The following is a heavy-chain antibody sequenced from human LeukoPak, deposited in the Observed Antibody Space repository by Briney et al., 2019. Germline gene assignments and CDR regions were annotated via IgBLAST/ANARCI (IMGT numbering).Heavy chain of an antibody. V-gene: IGHV3-23*01. Sequence: GGSLSLSCAASGFTFSSYAMSWVRQAPGKGLEWVSLIRDSGGSTYYADSVKGRFTISRDNSKNTLYLQMNSLRDEDTAVYYCVKGAYGSGSYSFDYWGQGTLVTVSS. CDR1: GFTFSSYA. J-gene: IGHJ4*02. D-gene: IGHD3-10*01. CDR2: IRDSGGST. CDR3: VKGAYGSGSYSFDY.